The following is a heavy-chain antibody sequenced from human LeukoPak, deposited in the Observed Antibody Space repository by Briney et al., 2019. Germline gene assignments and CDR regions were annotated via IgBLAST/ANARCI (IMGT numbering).Heavy chain of an antibody. Sequence: SETLSLTCAVNGGSFSDYYWTWIRQPPGRGLEWIGEINHSGSTNYNPSLKSRVTISVDTSKSQFSLKLNSVTAADTAMYYCARGRDPYWGQGTLVTVSS. CDR1: GGSFSDYY. V-gene: IGHV4-34*01. CDR2: INHSGST. J-gene: IGHJ4*02. D-gene: IGHD5-24*01. CDR3: ARGRDPY.